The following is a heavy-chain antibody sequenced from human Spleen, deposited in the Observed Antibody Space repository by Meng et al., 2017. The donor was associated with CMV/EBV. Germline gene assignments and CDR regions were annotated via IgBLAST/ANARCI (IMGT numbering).Heavy chain of an antibody. V-gene: IGHV3-21*01. CDR2: ISSSSHFI. Sequence: GGSLRLSCAASGFAFDTYTMTWIRQAPGKGLEWVSSISSSSHFIYYADSVTGRLTISRDNAKNSVYLQMNSLRAEDTAVYFCARAVYYDSSAFDYWGQGTLVTVSS. CDR1: GFAFDTYT. CDR3: ARAVYYDSSAFDY. J-gene: IGHJ4*02. D-gene: IGHD3-22*01.